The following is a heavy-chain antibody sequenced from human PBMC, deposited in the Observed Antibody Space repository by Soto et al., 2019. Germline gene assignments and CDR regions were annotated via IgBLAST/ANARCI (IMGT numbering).Heavy chain of an antibody. J-gene: IGHJ6*02. V-gene: IGHV1-8*01. Sequence: QVQLVQSGAEVKKPGASVKVSCKASGYTFTSYDINWVRQATGQGLEWMGWMNPNSGNTGYAQKFQGRVTMTRSTSISTAYMALSSLRSEATAVYYSAIWPDGYYYHGLHACRQGSTVTVSS. CDR3: AIWPDGYYYHGLHA. D-gene: IGHD3-16*01. CDR1: GYTFTSYD. CDR2: MNPNSGNT.